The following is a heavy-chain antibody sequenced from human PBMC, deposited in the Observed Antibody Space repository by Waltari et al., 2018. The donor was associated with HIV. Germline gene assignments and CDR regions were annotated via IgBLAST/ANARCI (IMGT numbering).Heavy chain of an antibody. CDR2: IYWNDDK. Sequence: QITLTEPGPTLLKPTQTLTLTCTFPGFSLIPSGLAVGWIRQPPGKALEWLALIYWNDDKRYSPSLKSRLTITKDTSKNQVVLTMTNMDPVDTATYDCAHRPSPLRGVIINYFDYWGQGTLVTVSS. J-gene: IGHJ4*02. CDR3: AHRPSPLRGVIINYFDY. CDR1: GFSLIPSGLA. D-gene: IGHD3-10*01. V-gene: IGHV2-5*01.